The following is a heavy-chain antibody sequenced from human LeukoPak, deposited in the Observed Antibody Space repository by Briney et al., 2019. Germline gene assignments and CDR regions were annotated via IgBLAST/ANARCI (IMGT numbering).Heavy chain of an antibody. CDR1: GYTFTGYY. D-gene: IGHD3-9*01. J-gene: IGHJ6*02. CDR3: AREAHHYDILTGYYNYYGMDV. V-gene: IGHV1-2*02. CDR2: INPNSGGT. Sequence: ASAKVSCKASGYTFTGYYMHWVRQAPGQGLEWMGWINPNSGGTNYAQKFQGRVTMTRDTSISTAYMELSRLRSDDTAVYYCAREAHHYDILTGYYNYYGMDVWGQGTTVTVSS.